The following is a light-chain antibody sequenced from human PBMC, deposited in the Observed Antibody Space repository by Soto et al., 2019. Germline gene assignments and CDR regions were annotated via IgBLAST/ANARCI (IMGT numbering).Light chain of an antibody. V-gene: IGLV2-14*01. CDR1: SSDVGGYNY. CDR3: SSYISSSSPYV. J-gene: IGLJ1*01. CDR2: EVS. Sequence: QSALTQPASVSGSPGQSITISCTGTSSDVGGYNYVSWYQQHPGKAPKLLIYEVSNRPSGASNRFSGSKSGSTASLTISGLQAEDEADYYCSSYISSSSPYVFGTGTKVTVL.